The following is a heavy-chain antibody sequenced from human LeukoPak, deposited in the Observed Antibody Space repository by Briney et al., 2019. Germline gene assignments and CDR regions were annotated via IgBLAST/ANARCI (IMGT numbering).Heavy chain of an antibody. J-gene: IGHJ3*02. V-gene: IGHV4-4*07. CDR1: GGSISSYY. CDR3: ARDWSLGVVSSYYDSSGYFDAFDI. CDR2: IYTSGST. Sequence: SETLSLTCTVSGGSISSYYWSWIRQPAGKGLEWIGRIYTSGSTNYNPSLKSRVTMSVATSKNQFSLKLSSVTAADTAVYYCARDWSLGVVSSYYDSSGYFDAFDIWGQGTMVTVSS. D-gene: IGHD3-22*01.